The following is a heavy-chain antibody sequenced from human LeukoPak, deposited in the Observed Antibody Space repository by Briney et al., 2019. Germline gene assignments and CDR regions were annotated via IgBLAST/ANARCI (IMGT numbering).Heavy chain of an antibody. J-gene: IGHJ5*02. CDR1: GFTFRDYG. Sequence: GGSLRLSCEASGFTFRDYGMHWVRLAPGRGLEWVSSITSSSTYIYYADSVKGRFTISRDNAKNSLHLQMNSLRAEDTAVYYCARDDGGYCSSTSCYLGWIDPWGQGTLVTVSS. D-gene: IGHD2-2*03. V-gene: IGHV3-21*06. CDR2: ITSSSTYI. CDR3: ARDDGGYCSSTSCYLGWIDP.